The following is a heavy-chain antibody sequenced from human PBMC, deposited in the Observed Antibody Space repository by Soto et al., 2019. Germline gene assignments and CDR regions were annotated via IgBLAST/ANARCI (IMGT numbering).Heavy chain of an antibody. CDR2: ISGGSSYT. V-gene: IGHV3-11*06. J-gene: IGHJ4*02. CDR3: AKTIVAASGYYFDH. D-gene: IGHD2-21*01. CDR1: GFSFGDSY. Sequence: QVQLVESGGGLVKPGGSLRLACAAPGFSFGDSYMSWVRQAPGKGLEWLSYISGGSSYTNYAASVKGRFTISRDNAKRSLYLEMNSLRADDTAVYYCAKTIVAASGYYFDHWGQGNLVTVSS.